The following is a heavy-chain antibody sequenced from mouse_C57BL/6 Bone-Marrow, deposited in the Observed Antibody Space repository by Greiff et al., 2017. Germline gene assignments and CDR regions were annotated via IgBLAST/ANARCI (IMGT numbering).Heavy chain of an antibody. Sequence: QVQLQQPGAELVMPGASVKLSCKASGYTFTSYWMHWVKQRPGQGLEWIGEIDPSDSYPNYNQKFTGKSTLTVDKSSSTAYMQLSSLTSEDSAVYYCARDDLVNNCYAMDYWGQGTSVTVSS. CDR1: GYTFTSYW. V-gene: IGHV1-69*01. CDR3: ARDDLVNNCYAMDY. D-gene: IGHD2-12*01. J-gene: IGHJ4*01. CDR2: IDPSDSYP.